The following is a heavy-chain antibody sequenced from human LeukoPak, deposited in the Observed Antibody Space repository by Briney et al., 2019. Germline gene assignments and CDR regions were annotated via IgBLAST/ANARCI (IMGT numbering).Heavy chain of an antibody. J-gene: IGHJ4*02. CDR1: GGSISSGGYS. CDR3: ARVPVYSGTYFDY. D-gene: IGHD1-26*01. Sequence: PSQTLSLTCAVSGGSISSGGYSWSWIRQPPGKGLEWIGYIYHSGSTYYNPSLKSRVTLSVETSKNQFSLKLSSVTAADTAVYYCARVPVYSGTYFDYWGQGTLVTVSS. V-gene: IGHV4-30-2*05. CDR2: IYHSGST.